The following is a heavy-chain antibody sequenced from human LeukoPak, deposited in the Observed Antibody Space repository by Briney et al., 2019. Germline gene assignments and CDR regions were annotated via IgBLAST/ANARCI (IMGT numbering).Heavy chain of an antibody. D-gene: IGHD5-24*01. CDR2: INPNGGGT. CDR3: ARDSRRDNCNFFDY. V-gene: IGHV1-2*02. J-gene: IGHJ4*02. CDR1: GYTFTSYG. Sequence: GASVKVSCKASGYTFTSYGISWVRQAPGQGLEWMGWINPNGGGTNYAQKFQGRVTMTRDSSISTAYMELSRLRSDDAAVYYCARDSRRDNCNFFDYWGQGTLVSVSS.